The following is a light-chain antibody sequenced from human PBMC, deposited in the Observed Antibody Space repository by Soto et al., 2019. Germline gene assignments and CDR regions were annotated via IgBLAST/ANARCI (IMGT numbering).Light chain of an antibody. CDR1: QSISHD. V-gene: IGKV1-39*01. J-gene: IGKJ1*01. CDR3: HQSYSTLWT. CDR2: AAS. Sequence: DIPMTQSPSSLSASVGDRVAITCRASQSISHDLKWYQLKPGKATKLLIYAASTLQSGVPSRFSGSGSGTDLTLTISSLQPEDIATYYCHQSYSTLWTFGQGTKVEIK.